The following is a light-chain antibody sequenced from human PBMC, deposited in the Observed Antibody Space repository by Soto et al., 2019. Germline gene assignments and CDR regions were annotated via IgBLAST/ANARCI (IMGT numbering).Light chain of an antibody. CDR3: QQRSDT. J-gene: IGKJ2*01. Sequence: EIVLTQSPATLSLSPGERATLSCSASQSVSSYLAWYQQKPGQAPRLLIYDASNRATGNPATFSGSGSGTDFTLTISSLEPEDFAVYYWQQRSDTFGQGTNLEIK. CDR2: DAS. CDR1: QSVSSY. V-gene: IGKV3-11*01.